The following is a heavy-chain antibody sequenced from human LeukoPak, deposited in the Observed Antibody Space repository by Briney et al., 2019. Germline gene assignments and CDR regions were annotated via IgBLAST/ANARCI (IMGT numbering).Heavy chain of an antibody. CDR3: ARDFFPIVDSTWYEIGY. V-gene: IGHV3-30-3*01. Sequence: GGSLRLSCAASGFTFNDYAMYWVRQAPGKGLEWVTLISYDGYDKSYADSVRGRFTISRDNSRNTLYLQMDSLRSEDTAVYYCARDFFPIVDSTWYEIGYWGQGTLVTVSS. D-gene: IGHD2-21*01. J-gene: IGHJ4*02. CDR2: ISYDGYDK. CDR1: GFTFNDYA.